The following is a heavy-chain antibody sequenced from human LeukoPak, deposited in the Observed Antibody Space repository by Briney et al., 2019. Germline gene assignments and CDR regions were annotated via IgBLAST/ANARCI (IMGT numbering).Heavy chain of an antibody. CDR2: IYTGGIT. Sequence: GGSLRLSCAASGLTVSSNHMAWVRQAPGKGLEWVSVIYTGGITYYADSVQGRFTISRDNSKNTLYLQMNSLRVEDTALYYCARDHAPAGGGPDYWGQGTQVTVSS. CDR3: ARDHAPAGGGPDY. J-gene: IGHJ4*02. CDR1: GLTVSSNH. D-gene: IGHD6-13*01. V-gene: IGHV3-53*01.